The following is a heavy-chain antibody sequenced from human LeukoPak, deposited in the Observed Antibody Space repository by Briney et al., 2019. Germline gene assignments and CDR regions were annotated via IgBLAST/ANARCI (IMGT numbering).Heavy chain of an antibody. CDR3: AKGHIAVAGTPYFDY. CDR1: GFTFSRHG. D-gene: IGHD6-19*01. CDR2: LYYDGSNK. Sequence: GGSLRLSCAASGFTFSRHGMHWVRQAPGKGLEWVASLYYDGSNKNYADSVKGRFTISRDNAKNSLYLQMNSLRAEDTALYYCAKGHIAVAGTPYFDYWGQGTLVTVSS. V-gene: IGHV3-30*02. J-gene: IGHJ4*02.